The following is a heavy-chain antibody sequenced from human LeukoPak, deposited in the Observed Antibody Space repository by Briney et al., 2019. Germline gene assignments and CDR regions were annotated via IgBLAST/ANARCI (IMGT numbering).Heavy chain of an antibody. V-gene: IGHV4-34*01. J-gene: IGHJ4*02. CDR1: GRSFSGYY. Sequence: ETLSPTSPLYGRSFSGYYWSWVRQLAGKGLEWIGEINHSGSTNYNPSLKSRVTISVDTSKNQFSLKLSSVTAADTAVYYCARGNGYWGQGTLVTVSS. CDR3: ARGNGY. CDR2: INHSGST. D-gene: IGHD2-8*01.